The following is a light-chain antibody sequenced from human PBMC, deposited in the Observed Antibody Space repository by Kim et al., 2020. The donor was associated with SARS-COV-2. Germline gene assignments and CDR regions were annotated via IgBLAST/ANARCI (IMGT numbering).Light chain of an antibody. CDR2: GIS. CDR1: QTVSIGS. J-gene: IGKJ2*01. Sequence: FSPGESSTLSCRASQTVSIGSLAWYQQKPGQAPRLLISGISRRAAGIPDRFSGSGSGTDFTLTIDRLEPEDLAVYYCQQYGNSPYTFGQGTKLEI. V-gene: IGKV3-20*01. CDR3: QQYGNSPYT.